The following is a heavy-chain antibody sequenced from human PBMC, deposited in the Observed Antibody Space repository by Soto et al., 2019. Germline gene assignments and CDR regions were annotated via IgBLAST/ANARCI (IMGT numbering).Heavy chain of an antibody. V-gene: IGHV4-34*01. D-gene: IGHD6-13*01. CDR3: ARSRGAAGTCCWFDP. CDR1: GGSFSDYY. J-gene: IGHJ5*02. CDR2: INHSGST. Sequence: SETLSLTCAVYGGSFSDYYWSWIRQPPGKGLEWIGEINHSGSTNYNPSLKSRVTISVDTSKNQFSLKLSSVTAADTAVYYCARSRGAAGTCCWFDPWGQGTLVTVSS.